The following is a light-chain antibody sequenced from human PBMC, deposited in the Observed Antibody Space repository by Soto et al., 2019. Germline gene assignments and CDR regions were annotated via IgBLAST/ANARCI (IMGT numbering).Light chain of an antibody. V-gene: IGLV2-14*03. CDR1: SSDVGAYNF. Sequence: QSVLTQPASVSGSPGQSITISCTGTSSDVGAYNFVSWYQQHPGKAPKLMIYDVTNRPSGVSSRFSGSKSGNTASLAISGLQAEDEADYYCSSYTTSNTLVFGGGTKLTGL. CDR3: SSYTTSNTLV. J-gene: IGLJ2*01. CDR2: DVT.